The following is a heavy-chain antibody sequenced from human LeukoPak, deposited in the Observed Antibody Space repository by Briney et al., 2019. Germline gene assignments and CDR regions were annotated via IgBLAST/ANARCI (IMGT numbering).Heavy chain of an antibody. CDR2: IYSGGST. J-gene: IGHJ4*02. D-gene: IGHD2-2*01. V-gene: IGHV3-53*01. CDR1: GFTVSSNY. CDR3: TKAGCTSTICYANC. Sequence: GGSLRLSCAASGFTVSSNYMSWVRQAPGKGLEWVSVIYSGGSTYYADSVKGRFTISRDNSNDMLYLQMNRLRAEDTAVYYCTKAGCTSTICYANCWGQGTLVTVSS.